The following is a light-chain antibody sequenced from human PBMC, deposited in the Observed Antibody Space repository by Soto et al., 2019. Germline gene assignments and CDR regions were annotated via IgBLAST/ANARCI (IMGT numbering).Light chain of an antibody. J-gene: IGKJ2*01. CDR1: QTIRSW. CDR3: QQYNSYYRT. Sequence: DIQMIQSPSTLSASVGDRVTITCRASQTIRSWLAWYQQKPWKAPNLLIYAASTLKSGVPSRFSGNGSETEFTLTISSLQPDDFATDYCQQYNSYYRTFGQGTKLEIK. V-gene: IGKV1-5*01. CDR2: AAS.